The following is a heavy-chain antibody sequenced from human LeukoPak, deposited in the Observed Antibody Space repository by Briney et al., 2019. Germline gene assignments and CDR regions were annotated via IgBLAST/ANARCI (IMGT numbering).Heavy chain of an antibody. Sequence: GSSVKVSCKASGDTFSNYAISWVRQAPGQGLEWMGGIIPIFGTANYAQKFQGRVTITTDESTSTAYMELSSLRSEDTAVYYCARCIVRGYYYYMDVWAKGTTVTVSS. J-gene: IGHJ6*03. CDR2: IIPIFGTA. CDR3: ARCIVRGYYYYMDV. D-gene: IGHD2-8*01. V-gene: IGHV1-69*05. CDR1: GDTFSNYA.